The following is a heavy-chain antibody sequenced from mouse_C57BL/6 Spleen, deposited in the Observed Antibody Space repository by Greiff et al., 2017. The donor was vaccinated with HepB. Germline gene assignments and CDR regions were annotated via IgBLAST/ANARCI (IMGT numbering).Heavy chain of an antibody. V-gene: IGHV1-69*01. CDR2: IDPSDSYT. CDR3: ARLRDYYAMDY. J-gene: IGHJ4*01. Sequence: QVQLTQSGAELVMPGASVKLSCKASGYTFTSYWMHWVKQRPGQGLEWIGEIDPSDSYTNYNQKFKGKSTLTVDKSSSTAYMQLSSLTSEDSAVYYCARLRDYYAMDYWSQGTSVTVSS. CDR1: GYTFTSYW.